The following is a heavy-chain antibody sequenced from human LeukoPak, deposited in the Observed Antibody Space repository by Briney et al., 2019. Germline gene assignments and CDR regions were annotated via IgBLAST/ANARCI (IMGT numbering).Heavy chain of an antibody. CDR1: GYTFTSCA. CDR2: INAGNGNT. CDR3: ARAGYCSSTSCYQEPVDY. V-gene: IGHV1-3*01. D-gene: IGHD2-2*03. Sequence: ASVKVSCKASGYTFTSCAMHWVRQAPGQRLEWMGWINAGNGNTKYSQKFQGRVTITRDTSASTAYMELSSLRSEDTAVYYCARAGYCSSTSCYQEPVDYWGQGTLVTVSS. J-gene: IGHJ4*02.